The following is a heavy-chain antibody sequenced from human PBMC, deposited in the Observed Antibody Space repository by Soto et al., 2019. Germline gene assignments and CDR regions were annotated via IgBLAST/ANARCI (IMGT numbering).Heavy chain of an antibody. Sequence: ELQLVESGGDLVQPGGSLKLSCAASGLTVSGNYLTWVRQAPGKGLQWISVIYTDGSTDYADSVKGRFTISRDNSKNTLFLQMHSLRAEDTAVYYCARTLTRYNYAMDVWSQGTTVTVSS. CDR3: ARTLTRYNYAMDV. J-gene: IGHJ6*02. D-gene: IGHD5-18*01. CDR2: IYTDGST. V-gene: IGHV3-66*01. CDR1: GLTVSGNY.